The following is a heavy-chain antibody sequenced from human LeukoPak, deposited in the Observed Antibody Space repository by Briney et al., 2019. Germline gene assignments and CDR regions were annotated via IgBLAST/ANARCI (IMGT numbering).Heavy chain of an antibody. CDR3: AKLRGTVATMGYAADY. D-gene: IGHD5-12*01. CDR2: ISGSVSTM. V-gene: IGHV3-48*03. J-gene: IGHJ4*02. Sequence: GGSLRLSCAASGFTFRYYEMNWVRQAPGKGLEWVSYISGSVSTMYYADSVKGRFTISRGNSNSTLFLQMNSLRAEDTALYYCAKLRGTVATMGYAADYWGQGTLVTVSS. CDR1: GFTFRYYE.